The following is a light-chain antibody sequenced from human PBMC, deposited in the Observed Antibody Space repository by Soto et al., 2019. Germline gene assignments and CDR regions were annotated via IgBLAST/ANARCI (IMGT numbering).Light chain of an antibody. V-gene: IGKV4-1*01. CDR1: QSLLYNSNNKNY. CDR3: QQYFSTPHT. J-gene: IGKJ2*01. CDR2: WAS. Sequence: DIVMTQSPDSLAVSLGERATINCKSSQSLLYNSNNKNYLAWYQQKPGQPPKLLIYWASTRESGVPDRFSGSGSGTYFTLTISSLQAEDVAVYYCQQYFSTPHTFGQGTKLEIK.